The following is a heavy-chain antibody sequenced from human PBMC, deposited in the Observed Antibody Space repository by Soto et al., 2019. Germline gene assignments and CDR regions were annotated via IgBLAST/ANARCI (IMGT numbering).Heavy chain of an antibody. J-gene: IGHJ4*02. CDR1: GFTFRSYG. CDR2: ISYDGSNE. Sequence: QVQLVESGGGVVQPGRSLRLSCAASGFTFRSYGMHWVRQAPGKGLEWVAVISYDGSNEYYADSVKGRFTISRDNSKNTLYLQMNSLRGEDTAVYYCAKGLSMIQPWLMDAYWGQGTLVTVSS. V-gene: IGHV3-30*18. CDR3: AKGLSMIQPWLMDAY. D-gene: IGHD5-18*01.